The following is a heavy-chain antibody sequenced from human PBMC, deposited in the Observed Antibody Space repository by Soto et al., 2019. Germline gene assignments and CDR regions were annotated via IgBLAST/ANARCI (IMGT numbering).Heavy chain of an antibody. CDR1: GDSVSSNSAA. CDR3: ATAHVAAAGQRWYFDY. Sequence: SQTLSLTCAISGDSVSSNSAAWNWIRQSPSRGLEWLGRTYYRSKWYNDYAVSVKSRITINPDTSKNQFSLQLNSVTPEDTAVYYCATAHVAAAGQRWYFDYWGQGTLVTVSS. D-gene: IGHD6-13*01. J-gene: IGHJ4*02. V-gene: IGHV6-1*01. CDR2: TYYRSKWYN.